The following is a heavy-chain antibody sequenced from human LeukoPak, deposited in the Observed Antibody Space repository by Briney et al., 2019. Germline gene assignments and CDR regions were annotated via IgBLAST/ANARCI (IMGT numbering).Heavy chain of an antibody. V-gene: IGHV3-21*01. J-gene: IGHJ4*02. CDR3: ARDQREYYYGSGDY. CDR1: GFTFSSYS. CDR2: ISRSTRNI. Sequence: GGSLRLSCAASGFTFSSYSMHWVRQAPGKGLEWVSSISRSTRNIYYADSVKGRFTISRDNAKNSLYLQMNSLRAEDTAVYYCARDQREYYYGSGDYWGQGTLVTVSS. D-gene: IGHD3-10*01.